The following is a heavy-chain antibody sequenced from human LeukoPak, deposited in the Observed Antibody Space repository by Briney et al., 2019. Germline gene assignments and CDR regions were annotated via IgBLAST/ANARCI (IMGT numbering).Heavy chain of an antibody. Sequence: SETLSLTCAVYGGSFSGYYWSWIRQPPGKGLELIGEINHSGSTNYNPSLKSRVTISVDTSKNQFSLKLSSVTAADTAVYYCASLPRRAATPHYYYYMDAWGEGTTVTVSS. CDR2: INHSGST. CDR1: GGSFSGYY. D-gene: IGHD2-15*01. CDR3: ASLPRRAATPHYYYYMDA. J-gene: IGHJ6*03. V-gene: IGHV4-34*01.